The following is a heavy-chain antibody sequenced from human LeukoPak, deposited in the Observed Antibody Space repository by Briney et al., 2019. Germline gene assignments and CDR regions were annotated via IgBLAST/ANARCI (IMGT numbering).Heavy chain of an antibody. CDR1: GGSKSRSNW. CDR2: IYSGGST. CDR3: ARRAGGYSHPYDY. V-gene: IGHV3-53*01. J-gene: IGHJ4*02. D-gene: IGHD4-23*01. Sequence: PSETLSLTCAVSGGSKSRSNWWSWVRQAPGKGLEGISLIYSGGSTYYADSVKGRFTISRDNSKNKLYLQMNSLRAEDTAVYYCARRAGGYSHPYDYWGRGTLVTVSS.